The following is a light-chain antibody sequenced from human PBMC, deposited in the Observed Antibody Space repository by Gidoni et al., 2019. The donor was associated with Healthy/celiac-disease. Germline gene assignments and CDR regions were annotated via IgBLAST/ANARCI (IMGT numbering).Light chain of an antibody. V-gene: IGKV1-9*01. J-gene: IGKJ1*01. CDR3: QQLNSYPPWT. Sequence: DIQLTQSQSFLSASVEHRVTITCRASQGISSYLAWYQQKPGKAPKLLIYSASTLQSGVASRFSGSGSGTEFTLTISSLQPEDFATYYCQQLNSYPPWTFGQGTKVVIK. CDR1: QGISSY. CDR2: SAS.